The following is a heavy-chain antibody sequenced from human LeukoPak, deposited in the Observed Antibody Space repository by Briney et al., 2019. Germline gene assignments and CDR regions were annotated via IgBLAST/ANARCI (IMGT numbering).Heavy chain of an antibody. CDR2: IYYSGST. J-gene: IGHJ6*03. CDR3: VRRPFYYMDV. CDR1: VGSISSNSYH. Sequence: SETLSLTCTVSVGSISSNSYHWGWIRQPPGKGLEWIASIYYSGSTYYNPSLKSRVTISVDTSKNQFSLKLSSVTAADTAMYYCVRRPFYYMDVWGKGTTVTVSS. V-gene: IGHV4-39*01.